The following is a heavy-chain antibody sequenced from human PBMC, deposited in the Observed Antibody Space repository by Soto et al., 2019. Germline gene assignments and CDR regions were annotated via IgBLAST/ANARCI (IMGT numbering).Heavy chain of an antibody. CDR3: AHQSRAAPGTLDC. J-gene: IGHJ4*02. V-gene: IGHV2-5*02. CDR1: GFSLSTSGVG. D-gene: IGHD6-13*01. Sequence: QITLKESGPTVVKPTQTLTLTCTFSGFSLSTSGVGVGWIRQPPGKALEWLGIMYWDDDKRYSPSLKSRLTITKDTSKNPVVLTMTTMDPVDTAPYYCAHQSRAAPGTLDCWGQGTLITVSS. CDR2: MYWDDDK.